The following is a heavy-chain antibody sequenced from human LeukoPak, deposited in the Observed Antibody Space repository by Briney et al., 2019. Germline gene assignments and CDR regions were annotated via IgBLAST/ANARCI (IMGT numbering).Heavy chain of an antibody. Sequence: GGSLRLSCAASGFTFSSYAMSWVRQAPGKGLEWVSAISGSGGSTYYADSVKGRFTISRDNSKNTLYLQMNSLRAEDTAVYYCARTSVAGTEYFDYWGQGTLVTVSS. D-gene: IGHD6-19*01. CDR3: ARTSVAGTEYFDY. CDR1: GFTFSSYA. V-gene: IGHV3-23*01. CDR2: ISGSGGST. J-gene: IGHJ4*02.